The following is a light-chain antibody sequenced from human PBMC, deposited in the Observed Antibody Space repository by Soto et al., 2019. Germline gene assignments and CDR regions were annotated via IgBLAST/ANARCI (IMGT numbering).Light chain of an antibody. Sequence: QLVLTQSPSASASLGASVKLTCTLSSGHSSYAIAWHQQQPEKGPRYLMKLNSDGSHSKGDGIPDRFSGSSSGAERYLTISRLQSEDEADYYCQTWGTGIPYVFGTGTKVTVL. CDR1: SGHSSYA. CDR2: LNSDGSH. V-gene: IGLV4-69*01. J-gene: IGLJ1*01. CDR3: QTWGTGIPYV.